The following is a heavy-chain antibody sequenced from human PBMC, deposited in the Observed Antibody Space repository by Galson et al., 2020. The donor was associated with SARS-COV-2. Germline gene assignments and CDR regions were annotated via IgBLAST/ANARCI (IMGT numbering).Heavy chain of an antibody. CDR1: GGSISSYY. D-gene: IGHD1-26*01. Sequence: SETLSLTCTVSGGSISSYYWSWIRQPPGKGLEWIGYIYYSGSHYYNPSLKSRVTISVDTSKNQFSLNLSSVTAADTAVYYCARVGATTRAFDIWGQGTIVTFPS. CDR2: IYYSGSH. V-gene: IGHV4-59*01. CDR3: ARVGATTRAFDI. J-gene: IGHJ3*02.